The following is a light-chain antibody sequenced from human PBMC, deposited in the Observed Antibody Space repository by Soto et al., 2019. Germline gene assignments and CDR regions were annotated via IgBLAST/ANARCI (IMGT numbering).Light chain of an antibody. V-gene: IGLV2-23*02. Sequence: QSVLTQPASVSGSPGQSIAISCTGTSSDVGNYNLVSWYQQPPGEAPKLIIYEVTKRPSDVSNRFSGSKSGNTASLTISGLQAEDEADYYCCSFASSTTVIFGGGTKLTVL. CDR2: EVT. CDR3: CSFASSTTVI. CDR1: SSDVGNYNL. J-gene: IGLJ2*01.